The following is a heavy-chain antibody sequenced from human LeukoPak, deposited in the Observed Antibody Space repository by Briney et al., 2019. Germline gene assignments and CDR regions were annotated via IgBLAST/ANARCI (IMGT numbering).Heavy chain of an antibody. Sequence: GGSLRLSCAASGFTFSSYWMSWVRQAPGKGLEWVANIKQDGSEKYYVDSVKGRFTISRDNAKNSLYLQMNSLRAEATAVYYCARALPAAYGEYYFDYWGQGTLVTVSS. D-gene: IGHD2-2*01. CDR2: IKQDGSEK. CDR3: ARALPAAYGEYYFDY. J-gene: IGHJ4*02. CDR1: GFTFSSYW. V-gene: IGHV3-7*01.